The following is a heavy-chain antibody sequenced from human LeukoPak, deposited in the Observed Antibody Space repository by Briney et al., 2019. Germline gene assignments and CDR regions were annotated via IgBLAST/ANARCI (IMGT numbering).Heavy chain of an antibody. Sequence: ASVTVSCKASGYTFTGYYMHWVRQAPGQGLEWMGWINPNSGGTNYAQKFQGRVTMTRDTSISTAYMELSRLRSDDTAVYYCARVVRSAAPYFDYWGQGTLVTVSS. V-gene: IGHV1-2*02. CDR3: ARVVRSAAPYFDY. CDR2: INPNSGGT. J-gene: IGHJ4*02. D-gene: IGHD6-13*01. CDR1: GYTFTGYY.